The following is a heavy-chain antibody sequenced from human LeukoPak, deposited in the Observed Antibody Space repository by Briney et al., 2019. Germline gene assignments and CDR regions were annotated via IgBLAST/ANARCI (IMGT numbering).Heavy chain of an antibody. CDR3: ARGRFYGFSGDS. V-gene: IGHV4-31*03. Sequence: SETLSLTCSVSGGAIGSDGYYWNWIRQHPGKGLEWIGYIYYSGSASYNPSLKSRVTISVDTSKNQFSLRLSSVTAADTAAYYCARGRFYGFSGDSWGQGSLVTVSS. J-gene: IGHJ4*02. CDR2: IYYSGSA. CDR1: GGAIGSDGYY. D-gene: IGHD3-10*01.